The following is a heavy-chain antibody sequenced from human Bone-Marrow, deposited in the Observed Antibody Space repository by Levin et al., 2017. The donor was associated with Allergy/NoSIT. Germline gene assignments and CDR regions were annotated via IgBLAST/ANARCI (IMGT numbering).Heavy chain of an antibody. CDR3: ARDFTGVSDY. D-gene: IGHD7-27*01. J-gene: IGHJ4*02. CDR2: INEDGRTI. CDR1: GFTLSRYW. V-gene: IGHV3-74*01. Sequence: LSLTCAASGFTLSRYWMHWVRQAPGKGLVWVSRINEDGRTITYADSVKGRFTISRDNAKNTLYLQMNNLRAEDTAVYYCARDFTGVSDYWGQGTLVTVSS.